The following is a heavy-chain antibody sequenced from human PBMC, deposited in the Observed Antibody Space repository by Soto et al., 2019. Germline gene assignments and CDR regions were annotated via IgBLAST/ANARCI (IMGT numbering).Heavy chain of an antibody. D-gene: IGHD2-15*01. Sequence: ASVKVSCKASGYTFTSYCISWLRQAPGQGLEWMGWISAYNGNTNYAQKLQARVTMTTDTSTSTAYMELRSLRPDETAVNYCAGDDRRYSSGGRCSSLHYSFIDYCGQGTLVTVAS. CDR3: AGDDRRYSSGGRCSSLHYSFIDY. CDR1: GYTFTSYC. V-gene: IGHV1-18*01. J-gene: IGHJ4*02. CDR2: ISAYNGNT.